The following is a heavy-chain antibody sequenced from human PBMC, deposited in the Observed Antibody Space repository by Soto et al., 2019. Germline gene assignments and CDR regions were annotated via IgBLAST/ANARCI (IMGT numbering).Heavy chain of an antibody. V-gene: IGHV4-34*01. J-gene: IGHJ4*02. Sequence: KGLDWIGDINHNGITNSSPSLKSRVTISIDTSKSQFSLNLNSVTAADTAVYYCAREGVAPAGPLYYFDYWGQGALVTVSS. D-gene: IGHD5-12*01. CDR3: AREGVAPAGPLYYFDY. CDR2: INHNGIT.